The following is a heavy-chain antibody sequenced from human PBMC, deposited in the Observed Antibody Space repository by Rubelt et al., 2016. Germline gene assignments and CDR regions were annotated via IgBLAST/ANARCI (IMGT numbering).Heavy chain of an antibody. Sequence: EVQLVESGGGLVQPGGSLRLSCAASGFTFSSYSMNWVRQAPGKGLEWVSAMSGSGGSTYYADSVKGRFSISRDNSKNTLYLQMNSLRAEDTAVYYCAKGSHSSSWPYYYYYGMDVWGQGTTVTVSS. CDR2: MSGSGGST. CDR1: GFTFSSYS. D-gene: IGHD6-13*01. V-gene: IGHV3-23*04. CDR3: AKGSHSSSWPYYYYYGMDV. J-gene: IGHJ6*02.